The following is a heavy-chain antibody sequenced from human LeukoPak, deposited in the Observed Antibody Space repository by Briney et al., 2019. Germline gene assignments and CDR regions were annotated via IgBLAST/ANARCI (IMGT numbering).Heavy chain of an antibody. D-gene: IGHD6-13*01. CDR1: GFTFSSYW. J-gene: IGHJ4*02. CDR3: ARDFMYSITCAGC. V-gene: IGHV3-74*01. CDR2: IKTDGSST. Sequence: GGSLRLSCAASGFTFSSYWMHWVRQVPGKGLMWVSRIKTDGSSTSYADSVKGRFTISRDNAMNTLYLQMNSLRVEDTAVYYCARDFMYSITCAGCWGQGTLVTVSS.